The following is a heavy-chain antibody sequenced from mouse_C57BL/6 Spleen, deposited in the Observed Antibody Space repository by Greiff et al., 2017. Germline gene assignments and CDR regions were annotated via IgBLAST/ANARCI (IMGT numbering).Heavy chain of an antibody. D-gene: IGHD1-1*01. V-gene: IGHV1-76*01. CDR1: GYTFTDYY. CDR3: ARYPITTVVATDYAMDY. CDR2: IYPGSGNT. J-gene: IGHJ4*01. Sequence: VQLQQSGAELVRPGASVKLSCKASGYTFTDYYINWVKQRPGQGLEWIARIYPGSGNTYYNEKFKGKATLTAEKSSSTAYMQLSSLTSEDSAVYFCARYPITTVVATDYAMDYWGQGTSVTVSS.